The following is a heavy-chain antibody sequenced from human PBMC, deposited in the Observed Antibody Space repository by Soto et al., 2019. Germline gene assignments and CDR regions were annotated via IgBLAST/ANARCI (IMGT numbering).Heavy chain of an antibody. CDR2: VNPKSGGT. CDR1: GDSFTDYF. J-gene: IGHJ5*02. D-gene: IGHD3-22*01. V-gene: IGHV1-2*02. Sequence: QVQLVQSGAEVKKPGASVKVSCEASGDSFTDYFIHWVRQAPGQGLEWMGWVNPKSGGTNYAQVFRGRVTMTRDTSISKAYMDLSGMRSDDTATYYCVKTYDGSGQPSHYFDPRVQGPPVTVSS. CDR3: VKTYDGSGQPSHYFDP.